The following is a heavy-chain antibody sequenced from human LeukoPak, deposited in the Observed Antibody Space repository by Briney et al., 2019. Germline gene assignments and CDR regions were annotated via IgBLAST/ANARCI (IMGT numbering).Heavy chain of an antibody. CDR2: IVSTSRYR. CDR3: ARVEVSGEDYYYYMDV. V-gene: IGHV3-21*01. J-gene: IGHJ6*03. D-gene: IGHD7-27*01. Sequence: GGSLRLSCAASGFTFSSYAMSWVRQAPGKGLEWVSSIVSTSRYRYYADSVKGRFTISRDNAKNSLYLQMNSLRAEDTAVYYCARVEVSGEDYYYYMDVWGKGTTVTISS. CDR1: GFTFSSYA.